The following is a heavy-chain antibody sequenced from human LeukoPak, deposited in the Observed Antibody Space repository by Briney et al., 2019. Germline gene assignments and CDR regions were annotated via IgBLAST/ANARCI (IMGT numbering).Heavy chain of an antibody. V-gene: IGHV3-21*01. D-gene: IGHD3-22*01. CDR3: ARVLVDYYDSSDAFDI. CDR1: GFTFSSYT. CDR2: ISSSSSYI. Sequence: PGGSLRLSCAVSGFTFSSYTMTWVRQAPGKGPEWVSSISSSSSYIYYADSVKGRFTISRDNAKNSLYLQMNSLRAEDTAVYYCARVLVDYYDSSDAFDIWGQGTKVSVSS. J-gene: IGHJ3*02.